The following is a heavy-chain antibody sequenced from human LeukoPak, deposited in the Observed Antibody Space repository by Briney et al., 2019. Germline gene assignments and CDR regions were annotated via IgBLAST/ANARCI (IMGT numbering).Heavy chain of an antibody. CDR3: VRHVFHSSNSYYEFFDY. J-gene: IGHJ4*02. CDR1: GGSISSGSYY. CDR2: INHSGTT. Sequence: PSETLALTCTVSGGSISSGSYYWAWIRQPPGEGLEWIGEINHSGTTNYNPSLKSRVTISVDTSKNHFSLKLSSVTAADTAVYYCVRHVFHSSNSYYEFFDYWGQGTLVTVSS. D-gene: IGHD3-22*01. V-gene: IGHV4-39*01.